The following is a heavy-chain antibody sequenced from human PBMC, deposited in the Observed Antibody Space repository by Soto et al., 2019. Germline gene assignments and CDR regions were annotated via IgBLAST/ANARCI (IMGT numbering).Heavy chain of an antibody. J-gene: IGHJ4*02. CDR2: IYYSGST. CDR1: GGSISSGGYY. Sequence: SETLSLTCTVSGGSISSGGYYWSWIRQHPGKGLEWIGYIYYSGSTYYNPSLKSRVTISVDTSKNQFSLKLSSVTAADTAVYYCASGGLMGGTPLGYWGQGTLVTVSS. D-gene: IGHD2-8*01. CDR3: ASGGLMGGTPLGY. V-gene: IGHV4-31*03.